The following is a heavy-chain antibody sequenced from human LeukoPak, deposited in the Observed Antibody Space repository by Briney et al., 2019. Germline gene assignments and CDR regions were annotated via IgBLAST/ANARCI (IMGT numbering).Heavy chain of an antibody. CDR3: ARESRDDDWFDP. CDR2: IYYSGST. CDR1: GGSISSYY. V-gene: IGHV4-59*01. D-gene: IGHD5-24*01. J-gene: IGHJ5*02. Sequence: SETLSLTCTVSGGSISSYYWSWIRQPPGKGLEWIGYIYYSGSTNYNPSLKSRVTISIDTSKNQFSLKLSSVTAADTAVYYCARESRDDDWFDPWGQGILVTASS.